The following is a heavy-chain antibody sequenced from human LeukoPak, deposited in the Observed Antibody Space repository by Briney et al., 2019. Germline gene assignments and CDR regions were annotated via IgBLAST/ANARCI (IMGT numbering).Heavy chain of an antibody. Sequence: ASVKVSCKPSGYTFTDYYMHWVRQAPGQGLEWMGWINPNSGGTNYAQKFQGRVTMTRDTSISTVYMELSRLTSDDTAVYYCAREDCSSTTCYKFFDYCGQGTLATVSS. CDR3: AREDCSSTTCYKFFDY. CDR1: GYTFTDYY. D-gene: IGHD2-2*01. V-gene: IGHV1-2*02. CDR2: INPNSGGT. J-gene: IGHJ4*02.